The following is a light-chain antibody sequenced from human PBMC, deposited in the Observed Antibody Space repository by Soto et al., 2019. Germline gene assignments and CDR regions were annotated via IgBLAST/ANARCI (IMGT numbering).Light chain of an antibody. Sequence: EMLLTQSPGTLSLSPGERATLSCRASQSVSSSYLAWYQQKPGQAPRLLIYGASSRATGIPDRFSGSGSGTGFTLTISRLEPEDFAVYYCQQYGSSPGYTFGQGTKVDIK. CDR1: QSVSSSY. J-gene: IGKJ2*01. CDR2: GAS. CDR3: QQYGSSPGYT. V-gene: IGKV3-20*01.